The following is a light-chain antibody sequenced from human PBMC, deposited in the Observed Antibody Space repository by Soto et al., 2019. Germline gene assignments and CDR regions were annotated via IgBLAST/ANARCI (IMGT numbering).Light chain of an antibody. CDR2: VATAGIVG. CDR3: VPHHVRASNFVV. J-gene: IGLJ2*01. Sequence: QSVLTQPPSASASLGASVTLTCTLSSGYSNYKVDWYQQRPGQGPRFVTRVATAGIVGSKGDRIPHRFSVLGSGLSGYVTVKKSEEEDESDYHGVPHHVRASNFVVCVGGTKLTVL. V-gene: IGLV9-49*01. CDR1: SGYSNYK.